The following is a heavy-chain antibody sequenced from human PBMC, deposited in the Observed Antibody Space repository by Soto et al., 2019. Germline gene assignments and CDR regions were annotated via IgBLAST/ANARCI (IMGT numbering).Heavy chain of an antibody. D-gene: IGHD2-15*01. Sequence: QVQLVQSGAEVKKPGSSVKVSCKASGGTFSSYAISWVRQAPGQGLEWMGGIIPIFGTANYAQKFQGRVTITADESTSTAYMELSSLRSEDTAVHYCARDREGYCSGGSCYSVFDWFDPWGQGTLVTVSS. V-gene: IGHV1-69*01. CDR2: IIPIFGTA. CDR3: ARDREGYCSGGSCYSVFDWFDP. J-gene: IGHJ5*02. CDR1: GGTFSSYA.